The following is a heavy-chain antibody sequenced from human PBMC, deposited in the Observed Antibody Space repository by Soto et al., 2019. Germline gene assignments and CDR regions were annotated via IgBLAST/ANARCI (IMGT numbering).Heavy chain of an antibody. CDR2: LWYDGSNK. J-gene: IGHJ4*02. CDR1: GFTFSSYG. Sequence: QVQLVESGGGVVQPGRSLRLSCAASGFTFSSYGMHWVRQAPGKGLEWVAVLWYDGSNKYYADSVKGRFTNSRDNSKNTLYLQMNSLRAEDTAVYYCARFSSSWYGRIDYWGRGTLVTVSS. V-gene: IGHV3-33*01. D-gene: IGHD6-13*01. CDR3: ARFSSSWYGRIDY.